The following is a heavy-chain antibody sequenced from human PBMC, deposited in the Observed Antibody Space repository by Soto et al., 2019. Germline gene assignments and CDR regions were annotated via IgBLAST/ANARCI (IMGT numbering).Heavy chain of an antibody. J-gene: IGHJ6*02. CDR2: IYYSGST. V-gene: IGHV4-59*01. CDR1: GGSISSYY. D-gene: IGHD6-6*01. Sequence: QVQLQESGPGLVKPSETLSLTCTVSGGSISSYYWSWIRQPPGKGLEWIGYIYYSGSTNYNPSLKSRVTISVDTSKNQFSLKLSSVTAADTAVSYCARGRSRQLVYYYYGMDVWGQGTTVTVSS. CDR3: ARGRSRQLVYYYYGMDV.